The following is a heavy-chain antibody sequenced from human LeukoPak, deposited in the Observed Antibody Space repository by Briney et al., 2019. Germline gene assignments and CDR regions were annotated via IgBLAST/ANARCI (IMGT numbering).Heavy chain of an antibody. CDR1: GGSISSSSYY. D-gene: IGHD6-13*01. CDR2: IYYSGST. J-gene: IGHJ4*02. Sequence: SETLSLTCTVSGGSISSSSYYWGWIRQPPGKGLEWIGSIYYSGSTYYNPSLKSRVTISVDTSKNQFSLKLSSVTAADTAVYYCASTYSSSWYNPWFDYWGQGTLVTVSS. V-gene: IGHV4-39*01. CDR3: ASTYSSSWYNPWFDY.